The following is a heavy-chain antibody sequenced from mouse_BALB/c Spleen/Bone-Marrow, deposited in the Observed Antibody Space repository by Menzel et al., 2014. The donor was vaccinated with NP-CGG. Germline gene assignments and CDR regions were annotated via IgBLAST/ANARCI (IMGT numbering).Heavy chain of an antibody. V-gene: IGHV2-6-2*01. CDR2: IWSDGST. CDR3: ARSGTDYAMDY. J-gene: IGHJ4*01. D-gene: IGHD4-1*01. Sequence: QVQLKESGPDLVAPSQSLSLTCTVSGFSLTSYGLHWVRQPPGKGLEWPGVIWSDGSTTYNSALKSRLSISKDNSKRQVLLKMNSLQTDDTAMYYCARSGTDYAMDYWGQGTSVTVSS. CDR1: GFSLTSYG.